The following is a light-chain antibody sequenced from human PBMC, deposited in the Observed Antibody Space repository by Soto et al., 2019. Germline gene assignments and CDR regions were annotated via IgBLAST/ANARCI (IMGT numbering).Light chain of an antibody. CDR3: QHYDGYPQI. CDR2: GAS. CDR1: QSVKNDY. J-gene: IGKJ5*01. Sequence: ETVLTQSPGTLSLSPGERATPSCRASQSVKNDYLAWYQQRPGLAPRLLIFGASGRATGIPDRFSGSGSGTDFTLTISSLQPEDFATYYCQHYDGYPQIFGQGTRLEIK. V-gene: IGKV3-20*01.